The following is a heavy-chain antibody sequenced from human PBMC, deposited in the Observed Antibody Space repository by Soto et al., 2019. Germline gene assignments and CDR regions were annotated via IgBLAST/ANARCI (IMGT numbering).Heavy chain of an antibody. CDR3: ARELGGADY. D-gene: IGHD3-16*01. J-gene: IGHJ4*02. V-gene: IGHV3-74*03. CDR2: LSSDGFGA. CDR1: GFSLSPYW. Sequence: GVLRLSCAASGFSLSPYWMHWVRQVPGRGLEWVARLSSDGFGAAYADSVKGRFFISRDIARNTLSLQMNSLRADDTAVYYCARELGGADYWGRGTSVTVSS.